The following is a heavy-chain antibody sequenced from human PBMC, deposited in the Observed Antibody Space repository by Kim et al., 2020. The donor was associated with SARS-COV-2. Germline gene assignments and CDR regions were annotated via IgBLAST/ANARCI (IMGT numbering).Heavy chain of an antibody. CDR1: GFALSSYG. Sequence: GGSLRLSCAASGFALSSYGMHWVRQAPGKGLEWVAIILANGGVPYYADSVKGRFTTSKDISRNTLFLQMNSLRSEDTAVYYCAKILIDSWTSSLDSWGQGTLVTVSS. CDR3: AKILIDSWTSSLDS. J-gene: IGHJ4*02. V-gene: IGHV3-30*18. CDR2: ILANGGVP. D-gene: IGHD6-13*01.